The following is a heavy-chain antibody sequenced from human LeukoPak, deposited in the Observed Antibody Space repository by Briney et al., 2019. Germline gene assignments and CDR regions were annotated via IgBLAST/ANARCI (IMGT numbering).Heavy chain of an antibody. V-gene: IGHV1-2*02. CDR3: ARVYNWNYVDWFDP. CDR1: GYTFTGYY. CDR2: INPNSGGT. D-gene: IGHD1-7*01. Sequence: ASVKVSCKASGYTFTGYYMHWVRQAPGQGLEWMGWINPNSGGTNYAQKFQGRVTMTGDTSISTAYMELSRLRSDDTAVYYCARVYNWNYVDWFDPWGQGTLVTVSS. J-gene: IGHJ5*02.